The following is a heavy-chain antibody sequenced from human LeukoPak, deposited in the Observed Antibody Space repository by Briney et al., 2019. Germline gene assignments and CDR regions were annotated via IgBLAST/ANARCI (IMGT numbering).Heavy chain of an antibody. J-gene: IGHJ4*02. CDR1: GFTFSDYG. CDR3: AKESGGGSYRLQY. CDR2: IRHDGSEK. Sequence: GGSLRLSCVASGFTFSDYGMHWVRQAPGKGLGWVTFIRHDGSEKYYADSVKGRFTVSRDNSKNTVYLQMNSLRAEDTAVYYCAKESGGGSYRLQYWGQGTLVTVSS. D-gene: IGHD3-16*02. V-gene: IGHV3-30*02.